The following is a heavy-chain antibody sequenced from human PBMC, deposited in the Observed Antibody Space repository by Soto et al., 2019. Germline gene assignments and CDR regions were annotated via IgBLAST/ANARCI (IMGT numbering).Heavy chain of an antibody. Sequence: QVQLVQSGAEVKKPGSSVKVSCKSSGGTFSSYTISWVRQAPGQGLEWMGRIIPILGIANYAQKFQGRVTITADKSTSTAYMELSSLRSEDTPVYYCATANAVHQWLVYDYWGQGTLVTVSS. J-gene: IGHJ4*02. V-gene: IGHV1-69*02. CDR2: IIPILGIA. CDR3: ATANAVHQWLVYDY. CDR1: GGTFSSYT. D-gene: IGHD6-19*01.